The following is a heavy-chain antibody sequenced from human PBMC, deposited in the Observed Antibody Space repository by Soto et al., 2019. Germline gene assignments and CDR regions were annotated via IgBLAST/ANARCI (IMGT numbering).Heavy chain of an antibody. CDR1: GFTFSSYE. V-gene: IGHV3-48*03. CDR2: ISSSGSTI. J-gene: IGHJ3*02. CDR3: ARDLPLTWLHAFDI. D-gene: IGHD5-18*01. Sequence: SGGSLRLSCAASGFTFSSYEMNWVRQAPGKGLEWVSYISSSGSTIYYADSVKGRFTISRDNAKNSLYLQMNSLRAEDTAVYYCARDLPLTWLHAFDIWGQGTMVTVSS.